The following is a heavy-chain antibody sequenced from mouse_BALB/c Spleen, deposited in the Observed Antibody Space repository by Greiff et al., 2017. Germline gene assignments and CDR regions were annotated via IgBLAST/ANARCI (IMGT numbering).Heavy chain of an antibody. CDR2: IRNKANGYTT. V-gene: IGHV7-3*02. J-gene: IGHJ2*01. D-gene: IGHD2-10*02. CDR3: AIEYGYYFDY. Sequence: EVKLVESGGGLVQPGGSLRLSCATSGFTFTDYYMSWVRQPPGKALEWLGFIRNKANGYTTEYSASVKGRFTISRDNSQSILYLQMNTLRAEDSATYYCAIEYGYYFDYWGQGTTLTVSS. CDR1: GFTFTDYY.